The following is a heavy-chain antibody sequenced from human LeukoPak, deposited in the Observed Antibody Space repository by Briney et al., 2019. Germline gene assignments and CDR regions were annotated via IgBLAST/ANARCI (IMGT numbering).Heavy chain of an antibody. CDR3: ARGLGDGNYDSNPDAFDI. Sequence: PGGSLRLSCAASGCTFSSYSMNWVRQAPGKGLEWVSSISSSSSYIYYADLVKRRFTISGENAKNSLYLQMNSLRAEDTAVYYCARGLGDGNYDSNPDAFDIWGQGTMVTVSS. D-gene: IGHD3-22*01. CDR1: GCTFSSYS. J-gene: IGHJ3*02. CDR2: ISSSSSYI. V-gene: IGHV3-21*01.